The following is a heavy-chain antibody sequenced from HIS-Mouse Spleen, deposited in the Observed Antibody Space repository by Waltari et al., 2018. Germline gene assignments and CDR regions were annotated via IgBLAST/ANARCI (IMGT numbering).Heavy chain of an antibody. V-gene: IGHV1-69*04. CDR2: IIPILGIA. CDR3: ARKGGDDSGDY. J-gene: IGHJ4*02. D-gene: IGHD4-17*01. CDR1: GGTFSSYA. Sequence: QVQLVQSGAEVKKPGSSVKVSCKASGGTFSSYAISWVRQAPGQGLEWMGRIIPILGIANYAQKFQGRVTITADKSTSTAYMGLSSLGSEDTAVYYCARKGGDDSGDYWGQGTLVTVSS.